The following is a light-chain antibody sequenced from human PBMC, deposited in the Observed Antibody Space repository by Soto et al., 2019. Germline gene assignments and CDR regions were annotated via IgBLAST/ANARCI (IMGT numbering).Light chain of an antibody. Sequence: DIQMTQSPSTLSASLGDRFTITCRASQSISSWLAWYQQKPGKAPKLLIYAASTLQSGVPSRFSGSGSGTDFTLTISRLEPEDFAVYYCQQYETFGQGTKVDI. CDR1: QSISSW. CDR2: AAS. J-gene: IGKJ2*01. V-gene: IGKV1-5*01. CDR3: QQYET.